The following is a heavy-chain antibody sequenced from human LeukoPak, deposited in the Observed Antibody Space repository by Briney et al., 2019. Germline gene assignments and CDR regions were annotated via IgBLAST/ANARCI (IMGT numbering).Heavy chain of an antibody. J-gene: IGHJ4*02. V-gene: IGHV4-59*12. D-gene: IGHD6-19*01. CDR1: GGPISSYY. CDR3: ARDKGQWLVRGYFDY. Sequence: SETLSLTCTVSGGPISSYYWSWIRQPPGKGLEWIGYIYYSGTTNYNPSLKSRVTISVATSKNQFSLKLRSVTAADTAVYYCARDKGQWLVRGYFDYWGQGTLVTVSS. CDR2: IYYSGTT.